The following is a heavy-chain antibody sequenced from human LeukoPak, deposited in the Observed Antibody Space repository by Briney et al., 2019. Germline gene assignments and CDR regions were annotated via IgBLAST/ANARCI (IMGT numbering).Heavy chain of an antibody. J-gene: IGHJ4*02. CDR2: IKQDEGEQ. D-gene: IGHD1-1*01. CDR1: GFTFSSYW. Sequence: GGSLRLSCAASGFTFSSYWMSWVRQAPGKGLEGVANIKQDEGEQYDVGAVKGRFTISRDNAKNSLYLQMNRLTAEYTAVYYCARDKIEGPTKLDYWGQGILVTVSS. CDR3: ARDKIEGPTKLDY. V-gene: IGHV3-7*01.